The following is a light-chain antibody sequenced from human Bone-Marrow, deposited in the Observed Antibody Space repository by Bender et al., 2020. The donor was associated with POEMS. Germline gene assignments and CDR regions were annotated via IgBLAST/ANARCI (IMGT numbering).Light chain of an antibody. CDR3: TSYAGTAFYV. CDR1: SSDVGGYNY. J-gene: IGLJ1*01. CDR2: EVN. V-gene: IGLV2-8*01. Sequence: QSALTQPPSASGSPGQSVTISCTGTSSDVGGYNYVSWYQQHPGKVPKLMIYEVNRRPSGVPDRFTDSKSGNTASLTVSGLQAEDEADYYCTSYAGTAFYVFGTGTKVTVL.